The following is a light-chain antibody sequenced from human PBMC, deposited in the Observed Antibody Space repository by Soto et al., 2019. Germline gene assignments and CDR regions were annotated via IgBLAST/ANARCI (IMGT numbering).Light chain of an antibody. CDR3: QQYHISPYS. Sequence: DIVMTQTPDSLAVSLGERATINCKSSQSVLYSSNNKNYLAWYQQKPGQPPKLLIYWASTRESGVPDRFSGSGYGTDSTLTISSLQAEDVAVYYCQQYHISPYSFDQGTKLEIK. J-gene: IGKJ2*03. V-gene: IGKV4-1*01. CDR2: WAS. CDR1: QSVLYSSNNKNY.